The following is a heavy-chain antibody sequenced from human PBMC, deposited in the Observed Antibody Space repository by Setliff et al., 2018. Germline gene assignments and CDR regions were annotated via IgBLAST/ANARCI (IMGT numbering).Heavy chain of an antibody. V-gene: IGHV4-39*01. J-gene: IGHJ4*02. Sequence: SETLSLTCTVSGGSISSSSYYWGWIRQPPGKGLEWIGSIYYSGSTYYNPSLKSRVTISVDTSKNQFSLKLSSVTAADTAVYYCARRPGGLGALWFGESGFDYWGQGTLVTVSS. CDR3: ARRPGGLGALWFGESGFDY. CDR1: GGSISSSSYY. D-gene: IGHD3-10*01. CDR2: IYYSGST.